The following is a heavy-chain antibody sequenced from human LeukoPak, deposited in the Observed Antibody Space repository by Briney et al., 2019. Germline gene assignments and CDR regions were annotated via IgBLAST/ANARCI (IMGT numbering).Heavy chain of an antibody. D-gene: IGHD3-22*01. Sequence: SETLSLTCTVSGGSISSYYWSWIRQPPGKGLEWIGYIYYSGSTNYNPSLKSRVTISVDTSKNQFSLKLSSVTAADTAVYYCASSITMMAAMYRGRARGAFDIWGQGTMVTVSS. CDR1: GGSISSYY. CDR3: ASSITMMAAMYRGRARGAFDI. CDR2: IYYSGST. V-gene: IGHV4-59*01. J-gene: IGHJ3*02.